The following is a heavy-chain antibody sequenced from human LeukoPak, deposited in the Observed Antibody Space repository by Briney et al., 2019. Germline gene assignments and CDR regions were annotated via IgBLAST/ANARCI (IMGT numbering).Heavy chain of an antibody. CDR2: IGSSSTYI. Sequence: GGSLRLSCAASGFTFSSYSLNWVRQAPGKGLEWVSCIGSSSTYIFYADPVKGRFTIAKDNAKNSLYLQMNSLRVEDSAVYYCARDLVYCSGGSCYQRAFDYWGQGTLSPSPQ. J-gene: IGHJ4*02. D-gene: IGHD2-15*01. CDR3: ARDLVYCSGGSCYQRAFDY. V-gene: IGHV3-21*01. CDR1: GFTFSSYS.